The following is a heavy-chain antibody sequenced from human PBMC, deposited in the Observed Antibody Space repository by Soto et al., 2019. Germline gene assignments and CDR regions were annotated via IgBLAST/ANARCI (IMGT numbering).Heavy chain of an antibody. D-gene: IGHD4-17*01. CDR2: IYYSAYT. CDR1: GGSISTYY. Sequence: PSETLSLTCTVSGGSISTYYWSWIRQPPGKGLEWIGYIYYSAYTNYNPSLRSRVTISVDTSKNQFSLKLSSVTAADTAVYYCARHCGDYVYFDYWGQGTPVTVSS. J-gene: IGHJ4*02. CDR3: ARHCGDYVYFDY. V-gene: IGHV4-59*08.